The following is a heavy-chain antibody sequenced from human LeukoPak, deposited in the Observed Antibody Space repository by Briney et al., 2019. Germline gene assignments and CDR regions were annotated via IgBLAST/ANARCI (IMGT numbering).Heavy chain of an antibody. Sequence: ASVNVSCKASGYTFTSYYMHWVRQAPGQGLEWMGIINPSGGSTSYAQKFQGRVTMTRDTSTSTVYMELSSLRSEDTAVYYCARDLAYCGGDCYEEASITHAFDIWGQGTMVTVSS. CDR3: ARDLAYCGGDCYEEASITHAFDI. CDR1: GYTFTSYY. D-gene: IGHD2-21*02. V-gene: IGHV1-46*01. CDR2: INPSGGST. J-gene: IGHJ3*02.